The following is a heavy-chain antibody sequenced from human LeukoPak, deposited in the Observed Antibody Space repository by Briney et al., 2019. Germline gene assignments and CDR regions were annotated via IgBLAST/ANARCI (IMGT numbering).Heavy chain of an antibody. CDR2: INPSADST. V-gene: IGHV1-46*01. CDR3: TRPLAGDGTAAAQFAS. Sequence: ASVKVSCKASGYTFTSYYIHWVRQAPGQGLEWMGIINPSADSTNYAQKFQGRVTMTRDTSISTAYMELRRLTSDDTAVYYCTRPLAGDGTAAAQFASWGQGTLVTVSS. D-gene: IGHD6-13*01. J-gene: IGHJ4*02. CDR1: GYTFTSYY.